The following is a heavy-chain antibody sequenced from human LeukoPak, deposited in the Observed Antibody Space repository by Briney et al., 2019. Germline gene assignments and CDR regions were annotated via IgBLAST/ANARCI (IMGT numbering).Heavy chain of an antibody. CDR2: MYSGGST. CDR1: GFTVSSNY. CDR3: ARATKLPGIAAAGIMYYFDY. Sequence: GGSLRLSCAASGFTVSSNYMSWVRQAPGKGLEWVSIMYSGGSTYYADSVKGRFTISRDSPKNTLYLQMNSLRAEDTAVYYCARATKLPGIAAAGIMYYFDYWGQGTLVTVSS. D-gene: IGHD6-13*01. J-gene: IGHJ4*02. V-gene: IGHV3-53*01.